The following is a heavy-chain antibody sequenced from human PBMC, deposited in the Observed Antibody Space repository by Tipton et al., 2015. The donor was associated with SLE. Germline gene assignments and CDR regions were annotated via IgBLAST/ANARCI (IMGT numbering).Heavy chain of an antibody. Sequence: TLSLTCTVSSGSVSSGAYYWSWIRQHPGKGLEWIGYIYDSKSTYYNPSLKSRLTMSADTSKNQISPKLSSVSAADTAVYYCVRGPKDVWGQGTTVTVSS. CDR2: IYDSKST. CDR1: SGSVSSGAYY. CDR3: VRGPKDV. V-gene: IGHV4-31*03. J-gene: IGHJ6*02.